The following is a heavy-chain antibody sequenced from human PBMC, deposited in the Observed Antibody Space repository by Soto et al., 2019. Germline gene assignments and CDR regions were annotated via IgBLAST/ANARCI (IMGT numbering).Heavy chain of an antibody. J-gene: IGHJ5*01. V-gene: IGHV3-23*01. Sequence: GGSLRLSCAASGFTFSSYAMSWVRQAPGKGLEWVSAISGSGGSTYYADSVKGRFTIPRDNSKNTLYLQMNSLRAEDTSVFYCAKDRGAARFNWFYPWGQGSLVTVSS. CDR1: GFTFSSYA. CDR3: AKDRGAARFNWFYP. CDR2: ISGSGGST. D-gene: IGHD6-6*01.